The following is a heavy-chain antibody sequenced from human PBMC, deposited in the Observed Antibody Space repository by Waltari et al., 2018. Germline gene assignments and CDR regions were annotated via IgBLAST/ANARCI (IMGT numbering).Heavy chain of an antibody. CDR2: IDSGGSDT. J-gene: IGHJ4*02. V-gene: IGHV3-74*01. D-gene: IGHD1-26*01. CDR3: ARDLYDTGSGDYPGRDF. CDR1: GFTFSNFW. Sequence: EVQLVESGGVLVHPGGSLRLSCAASGFTFSNFWMHWDRQAPGKGLVWVSRIDSGGSDTSYAGSVKGRFTISRDNTKNTLYLQMNSLRGEDTGVYYCARDLYDTGSGDYPGRDFWGQGTLVTVAS.